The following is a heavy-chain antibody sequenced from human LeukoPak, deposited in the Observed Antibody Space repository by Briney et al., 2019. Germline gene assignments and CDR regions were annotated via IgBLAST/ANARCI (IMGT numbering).Heavy chain of an antibody. CDR1: GFQFSTYG. V-gene: IGHV3-33*01. Sequence: GRSLRLSCAASGFQFSTYGMHWVRQAPGKGLEWVGVIWYDGGNKIYAESVKGRFTISRDNSKNTLYLQMNSLRAEDTAVYYCARDRSWGSQCYFDYWGQGTLVTVSS. CDR3: ARDRSWGSQCYFDY. J-gene: IGHJ4*02. CDR2: IWYDGGNK. D-gene: IGHD7-27*01.